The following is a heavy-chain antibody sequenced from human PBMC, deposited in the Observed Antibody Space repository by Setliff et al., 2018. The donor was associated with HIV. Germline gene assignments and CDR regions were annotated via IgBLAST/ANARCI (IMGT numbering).Heavy chain of an antibody. CDR1: GYTFINYH. CDR2: ISASSVNT. V-gene: IGHV1-18*01. CDR3: VRGVTRDISGYYRDEYFQH. J-gene: IGHJ1*01. D-gene: IGHD3-22*01. Sequence: ASVKVSCKASGYTFINYHITWVRQAPGQGLEWVGSISASSVNTNYTQGRVTMTTDTSTNTAYMEMRTLRSDDTAVYYCVRGVTRDISGYYRDEYFQHWGQGTPVTVSS.